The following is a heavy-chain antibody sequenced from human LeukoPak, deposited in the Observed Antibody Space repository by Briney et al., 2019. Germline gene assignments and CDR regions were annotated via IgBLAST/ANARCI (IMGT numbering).Heavy chain of an antibody. CDR2: LYFSWGT. CDR1: GVPLNAHH. D-gene: IGHD2/OR15-2a*01. J-gene: IGHJ4*02. Sequence: PSETLSLPRTVSGVPLNAHHWRWIPQPPGKGLQWIGYLYFSWGTNHNPSLKSRVTMSGDTSKNHLSLSMRSVTAADTAVYYCVRIRHGLYHFDGWGRGTLVTVSS. V-gene: IGHV4-59*08. CDR3: VRIRHGLYHFDG.